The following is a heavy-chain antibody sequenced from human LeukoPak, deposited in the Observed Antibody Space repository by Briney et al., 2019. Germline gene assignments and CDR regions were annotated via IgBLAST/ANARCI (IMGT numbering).Heavy chain of an antibody. CDR1: GFTFSSYA. J-gene: IGHJ4*02. V-gene: IGHV3-30-3*01. Sequence: GRSLRLSCAASGFTFSSYAMHWVRKAPGKGLEWVAVISYDGSNKYYADSVKGRFTISRDNSKNTLYLQMNSLRAEDTAVYYCARGRAGYSSGWYEDYWGQGTLVTVSS. CDR2: ISYDGSNK. D-gene: IGHD6-19*01. CDR3: ARGRAGYSSGWYEDY.